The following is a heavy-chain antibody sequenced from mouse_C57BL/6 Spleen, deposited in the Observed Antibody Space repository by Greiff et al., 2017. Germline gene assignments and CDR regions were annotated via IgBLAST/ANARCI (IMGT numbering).Heavy chain of an antibody. CDR3: ARSRTVVDYFDY. CDR1: GYAFTNYL. CDR2: INPGSGGT. D-gene: IGHD1-1*01. J-gene: IGHJ2*01. Sequence: VQLQQSGAELVRPGTSVKVSCKASGYAFTNYLIEWVKQRPGQGLEWIGVINPGSGGTNYNEKFKGTATLTADKSSSTAYMQLSSLTSEDSAVYFCARSRTVVDYFDYWGQGTTLTVSS. V-gene: IGHV1-54*01.